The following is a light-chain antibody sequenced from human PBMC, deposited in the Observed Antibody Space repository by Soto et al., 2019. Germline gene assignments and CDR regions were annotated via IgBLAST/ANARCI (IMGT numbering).Light chain of an antibody. CDR2: GAS. V-gene: IGKV3-15*01. Sequence: EIVMTQSPATLSVSPGERATLSCRASQSVRTNLAWYQQKPGQAPRLLIYGASTRATGIPARFSGSGSGTEFTLTITRLQSEDVAVYYCEQYNNWPPMYTFGQGTKLEIK. CDR3: EQYNNWPPMYT. J-gene: IGKJ2*01. CDR1: QSVRTN.